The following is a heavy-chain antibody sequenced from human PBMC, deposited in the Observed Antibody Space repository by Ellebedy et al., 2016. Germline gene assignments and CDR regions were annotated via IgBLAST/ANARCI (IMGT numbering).Heavy chain of an antibody. Sequence: GESLKISXAASGFTFSNYWMTWVRQAPGKGLEWVSSISSSSSYIYYADSVKGRFTISRDNAKNSLYLQMNSLRAEDTAVYYCAREAYDYVWGSFDYWGQGTLVTVSS. CDR2: ISSSSSYI. CDR1: GFTFSNYW. V-gene: IGHV3-21*01. J-gene: IGHJ4*02. CDR3: AREAYDYVWGSFDY. D-gene: IGHD3-16*01.